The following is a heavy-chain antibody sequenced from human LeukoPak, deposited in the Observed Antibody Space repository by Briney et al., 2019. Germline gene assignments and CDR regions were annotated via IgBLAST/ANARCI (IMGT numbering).Heavy chain of an antibody. J-gene: IGHJ5*02. D-gene: IGHD6-19*01. CDR1: GFTFDDYA. CDR2: ISWNSGSI. V-gene: IGHV3-9*01. Sequence: PGGSLRLSCAASGFTFDDYAMHWVRQAPGKGLEWVSGISWNSGSIGYADSVKGRFTISRDNAKNSLYLQMNSLRAEDTALHYCAKTRRLGNDWFDPWGQGTLVTVSS. CDR3: AKTRRLGNDWFDP.